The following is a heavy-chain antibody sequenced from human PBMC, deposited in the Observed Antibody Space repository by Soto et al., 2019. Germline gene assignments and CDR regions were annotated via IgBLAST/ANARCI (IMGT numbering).Heavy chain of an antibody. CDR3: ARDHPHSYGVYYFDY. CDR2: IYSSGST. V-gene: IGHV4-4*02. Sequence: PSETLSLTCAVSGGSISSSNWWSWVRQPPGKGLEWIGYIYSSGSTNYNPSLKNRVTISIDTSKNQVSLKVNSVTAADTAVYYCARDHPHSYGVYYFDYWGQGTPVTVSS. J-gene: IGHJ4*02. CDR1: GGSISSSNW. D-gene: IGHD5-18*01.